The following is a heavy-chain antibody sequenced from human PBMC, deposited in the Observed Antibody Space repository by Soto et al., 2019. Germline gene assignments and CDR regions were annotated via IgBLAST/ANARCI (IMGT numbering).Heavy chain of an antibody. CDR2: FDASHSST. D-gene: IGHD5-12*01. J-gene: IGHJ4*02. V-gene: IGHV5-10-1*01. CDR1: GYSFTSYW. Sequence: PGESLTISCKGSGYSFTSYWITWVRQMPGKCLEWMGRFDASHSSTNYGPSFRGHVTISTDRSTNTAYLQWSSLKASDTAMYYCARGVKMATPHKYYFDYWGQGTLVTVSS. CDR3: ARGVKMATPHKYYFDY.